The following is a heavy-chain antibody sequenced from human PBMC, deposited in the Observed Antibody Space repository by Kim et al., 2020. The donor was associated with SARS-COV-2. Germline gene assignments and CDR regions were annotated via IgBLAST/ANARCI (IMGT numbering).Heavy chain of an antibody. V-gene: IGHV3-43*02. D-gene: IGHD3-9*01. CDR1: GFTFDDYA. Sequence: GGSLRLSCAASGFTFDDYAMHWVRQAPGKGLEWVSLISGDGGSTYYADSVKGRFTISRDNSKNSLYLQMNSLRTEDTALYYCAKAPKPLRYFDWLLYHYYGMDVWGQGTTVTVSS. CDR3: AKAPKPLRYFDWLLYHYYGMDV. CDR2: ISGDGGST. J-gene: IGHJ6*02.